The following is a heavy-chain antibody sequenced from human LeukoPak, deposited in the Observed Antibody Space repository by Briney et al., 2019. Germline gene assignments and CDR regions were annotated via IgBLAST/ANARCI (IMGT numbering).Heavy chain of an antibody. V-gene: IGHV1-18*01. J-gene: IGHJ5*02. D-gene: IGHD2-2*01. CDR3: ARDPCSSTSCYENWFDP. CDR2: ISAYNGNT. CDR1: GYTFTYYV. Sequence: ASVKVSCKTSGYTFTYYVISWVRQAPGQGLEWMGWISAYNGNTNYAQKLQGRVTMTTDTSTSTAYMELRSLRSDDTAVYYCARDPCSSTSCYENWFDPWGQGTLVTVSS.